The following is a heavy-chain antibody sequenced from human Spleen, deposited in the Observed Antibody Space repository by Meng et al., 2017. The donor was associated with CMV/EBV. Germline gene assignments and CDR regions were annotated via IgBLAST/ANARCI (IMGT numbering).Heavy chain of an antibody. D-gene: IGHD3-9*01. CDR3: ARDLTSDY. CDR2: IYYSGST. Sequence: SETLSLTCTVSGGSISNYYWSWIRQPPGKGLEWIGYIYYSGSTNYNPSLKSRVTISVDTSKNQFSLKLSSVTAADTAVYYCARDLTSDYWGQGTLVTVSS. V-gene: IGHV4-59*12. J-gene: IGHJ4*02. CDR1: GGSISNYY.